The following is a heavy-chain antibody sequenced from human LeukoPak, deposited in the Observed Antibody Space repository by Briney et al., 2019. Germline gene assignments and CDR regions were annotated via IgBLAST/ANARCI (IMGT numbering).Heavy chain of an antibody. Sequence: GASVKVSCKASGGTFSSYAISWVRQAPGQGLEWMGGIIPIFGTANYAQKFQGRVTITADESTSTAYMELSSLRSEDTAVYYCARSGGGTAHGLELNGYFYYYYMDVWGQGATVTVSS. CDR1: GGTFSSYA. V-gene: IGHV1-69*13. CDR3: ARSGGGTAHGLELNGYFYYYYMDV. J-gene: IGHJ6*03. CDR2: IIPIFGTA. D-gene: IGHD2-15*01.